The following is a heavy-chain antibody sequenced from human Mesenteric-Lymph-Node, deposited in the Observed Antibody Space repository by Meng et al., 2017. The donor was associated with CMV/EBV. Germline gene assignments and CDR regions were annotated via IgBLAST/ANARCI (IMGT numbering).Heavy chain of an antibody. D-gene: IGHD3-3*01. CDR3: AREFGVVTTGGMDV. V-gene: IGHV3-74*01. CDR1: GFTFSSYW. Sequence: GESLKISCAASGFTFSSYWMHWVRQAPGKGLVWVSRINSDGSNTSYADSVKGRFTISRDNAKNTLYLQMNSLRAEDTAVYYCAREFGVVTTGGMDVWGQGTTVTVSS. J-gene: IGHJ6*02. CDR2: INSDGSNT.